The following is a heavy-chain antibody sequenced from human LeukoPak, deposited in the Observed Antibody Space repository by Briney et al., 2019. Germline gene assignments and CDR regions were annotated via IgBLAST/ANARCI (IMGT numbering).Heavy chain of an antibody. Sequence: ASVKVSCKASGYTFTNYAMNWVRQAPGQGLEWMGWINPNSGGTNYAQKFQGRVTMTRDTSISTAYMELSRLRSDDTAVYYCAREEKNWFDPWGQGTLVTVSS. CDR1: GYTFTNYA. J-gene: IGHJ5*02. CDR2: INPNSGGT. D-gene: IGHD5-24*01. CDR3: AREEKNWFDP. V-gene: IGHV1-2*02.